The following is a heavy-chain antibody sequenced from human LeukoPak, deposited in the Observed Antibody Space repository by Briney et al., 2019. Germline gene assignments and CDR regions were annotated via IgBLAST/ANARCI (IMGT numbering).Heavy chain of an antibody. CDR1: GYTFRSYG. J-gene: IGHJ4*02. CDR2: ISAKNGDT. V-gene: IGHV1-18*01. Sequence: VASVKVSCKASGYTFRSYGISWVRQAPGQGVEGMGWISAKNGDTHYVQNLQGRVTMTTDTSTSTAYMELRSLRSDDTAVYYCARSTNWEINYWGQGTLVTVSS. CDR3: ARSTNWEINY. D-gene: IGHD7-27*01.